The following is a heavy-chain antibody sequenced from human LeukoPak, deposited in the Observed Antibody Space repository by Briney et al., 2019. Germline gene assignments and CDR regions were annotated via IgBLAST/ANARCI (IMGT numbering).Heavy chain of an antibody. Sequence: LVTLCLTSTVSGGSITSYYWSWIPQPPGRGLEWIGYVFNSGSTDHNPSLKSRVTISLDTSKNDVSLRLTSVTAADTAVYYCAGRFRVGDIHADAFDMWGQGTMVTVSS. D-gene: IGHD1-26*01. CDR3: AGRFRVGDIHADAFDM. V-gene: IGHV4-59*01. J-gene: IGHJ3*02. CDR2: VFNSGST. CDR1: GGSITSYY.